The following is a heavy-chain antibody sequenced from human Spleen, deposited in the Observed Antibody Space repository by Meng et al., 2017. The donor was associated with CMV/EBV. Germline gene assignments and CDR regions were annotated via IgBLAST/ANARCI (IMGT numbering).Heavy chain of an antibody. J-gene: IGHJ4*02. CDR2: ISWNSGSI. CDR1: GFTFSGYG. D-gene: IGHD3-3*01. V-gene: IGHV3-9*01. Sequence: SLKISCAASGFTFSGYGMHWVRQAPGKGLEWVSGISWNSGSIGYADSVKGRFTISRDNAKNSLYLQMNSLRAEDTALYYCAKGYYDFWSGYPDYWGQGTLVTVSS. CDR3: AKGYYDFWSGYPDY.